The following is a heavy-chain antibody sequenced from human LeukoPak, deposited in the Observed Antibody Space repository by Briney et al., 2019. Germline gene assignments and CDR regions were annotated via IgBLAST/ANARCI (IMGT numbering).Heavy chain of an antibody. CDR1: GFTFGDYA. V-gene: IGHV3-49*04. J-gene: IGHJ3*02. CDR2: IRSKAYGGTT. D-gene: IGHD3-22*01. Sequence: GGSLRLSCTASGFTFGDYAMSWVRQAPGKGLEWVGFIRSKAYGGTTEYAASVKGRFTISRDDSKSIAYLQMNSLKTEDTAVYYCTRDRSHYYDSSGYYYGGANAFDIWGQGTMVTVSS. CDR3: TRDRSHYYDSSGYYYGGANAFDI.